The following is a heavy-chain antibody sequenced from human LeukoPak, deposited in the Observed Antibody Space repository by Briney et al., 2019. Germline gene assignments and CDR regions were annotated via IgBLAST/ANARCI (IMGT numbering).Heavy chain of an antibody. D-gene: IGHD3-3*01. CDR2: IKQDGSEK. CDR3: ARIFGYYYYYLDV. CDR1: RFTFSSYW. Sequence: GGSLRLSCAASRFTFSSYWMSWVRQAPGKGLEWVANIKQDGSEKYYVDSVKGRFTISRDNAKNSLSLEMNSLRVEDTAVYYCARIFGYYYYYLDVWGKGTPVTISS. V-gene: IGHV3-7*01. J-gene: IGHJ6*03.